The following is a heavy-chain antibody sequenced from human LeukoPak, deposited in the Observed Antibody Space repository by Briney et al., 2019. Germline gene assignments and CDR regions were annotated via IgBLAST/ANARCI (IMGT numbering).Heavy chain of an antibody. D-gene: IGHD3-3*01. CDR1: GFTFSSYA. CDR3: ARDRITIFGVVIPHFDY. Sequence: PGRSLRLSCAASGFTFSSYAMHWVRQAPGKGLEWVAVISYDGSNKYYADSVKGRFTISRDNSKNTLYLQMNSLRAEDTAVYYCARDRITIFGVVIPHFDYWGQGTLVTVSS. V-gene: IGHV3-30-3*01. CDR2: ISYDGSNK. J-gene: IGHJ4*02.